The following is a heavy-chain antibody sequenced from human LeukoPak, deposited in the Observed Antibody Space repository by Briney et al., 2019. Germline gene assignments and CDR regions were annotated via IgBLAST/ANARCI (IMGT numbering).Heavy chain of an antibody. D-gene: IGHD3-10*01. CDR2: ISWNSGSI. J-gene: IGHJ4*02. CDR3: ARPDDSESFYRANHY. Sequence: GGSLRLSCAASGFTFDDYAMHWVRQAPGKGLEWVSGISWNSGSIGYADSVKGRFTISRDNSNNTLSLQMNGLRVEDTAVYYCARPDDSESFYRANHYWGRGTLVTVS. CDR1: GFTFDDYA. V-gene: IGHV3-9*01.